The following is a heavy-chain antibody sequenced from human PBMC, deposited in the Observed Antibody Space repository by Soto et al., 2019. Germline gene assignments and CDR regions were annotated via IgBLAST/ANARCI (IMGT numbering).Heavy chain of an antibody. CDR1: GGTFSSYT. Sequence: ASVKVSCKASGGTFSSYTISWVRQAPGQGLEWMGRIIPILGIANYAQKFQGRVTITEDKSTSTAYMELSSLRSEDTAVYYCASVNLGGVGATELFDYWGQGTLVTVSS. V-gene: IGHV1-69*02. CDR3: ASVNLGGVGATELFDY. J-gene: IGHJ4*02. CDR2: IIPILGIA. D-gene: IGHD1-26*01.